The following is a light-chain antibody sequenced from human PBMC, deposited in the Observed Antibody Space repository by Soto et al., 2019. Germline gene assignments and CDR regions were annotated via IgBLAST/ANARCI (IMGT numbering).Light chain of an antibody. V-gene: IGKV3-15*01. Sequence: EIVLTQSPGTLSLSPGERATLSCRASESVRSNHLAWYQHRPGQAPRLLIYGASYRATGIPDRFSGRGSGTEFTLAISRLQSEDFAVYYCQQYNTWPLTFGGGTKVEIK. CDR2: GAS. CDR1: ESVRSNH. CDR3: QQYNTWPLT. J-gene: IGKJ4*01.